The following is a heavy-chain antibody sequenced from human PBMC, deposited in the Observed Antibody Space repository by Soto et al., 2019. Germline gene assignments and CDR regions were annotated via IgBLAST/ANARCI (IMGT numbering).Heavy chain of an antibody. V-gene: IGHV1-69*06. J-gene: IGHJ6*02. CDR2: IIPIFGTA. CDR1: GASIRIYP. Sequence: SLNGSCNTFGASIRIYPVNLGRHTTGQGHEGMGGIIPIFGTANYAQKFQGRVTITADKSTSTAYMELSSLRSEDTAVYYCARRGHDIQLWFDDYYYYGMDGWGQGNTVPFS. CDR3: ARRGHDIQLWFDDYYYYGMDG. D-gene: IGHD5-18*01.